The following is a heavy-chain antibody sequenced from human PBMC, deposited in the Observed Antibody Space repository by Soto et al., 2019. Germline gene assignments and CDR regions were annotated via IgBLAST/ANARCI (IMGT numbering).Heavy chain of an antibody. D-gene: IGHD6-19*01. CDR3: ARGVGQWPVQWVYFDF. CDR1: GYSSTTYA. J-gene: IGHJ4*02. V-gene: IGHV1-3*01. Sequence: QVQLVQYGAEVKRPGASVKVSCKASGYSSTTYAIHWVRQAPGQRPEWMGWINPDNGDTKYSQKFQGRFTISRDTSANTAYMELSSLRSEDTAIYYCARGVGQWPVQWVYFDFWGQGTLVTVSS. CDR2: INPDNGDT.